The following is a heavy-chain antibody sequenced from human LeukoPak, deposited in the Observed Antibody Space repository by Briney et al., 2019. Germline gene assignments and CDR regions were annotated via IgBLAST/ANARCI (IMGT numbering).Heavy chain of an antibody. CDR2: IYPGDSDT. CDR1: GYSFTSYW. D-gene: IGHD6-19*01. J-gene: IGHJ4*02. V-gene: IGHV5-51*01. Sequence: GESLKISCKCSGYSFTSYWIGGVRQMPGKGLELMGIIYPGDSDTRYSPSFQGQVTISPDKSIRTAYLQWSSLKASDTAMYYCARGDYSTGWYYFDYWGQGTLVTVSS. CDR3: ARGDYSTGWYYFDY.